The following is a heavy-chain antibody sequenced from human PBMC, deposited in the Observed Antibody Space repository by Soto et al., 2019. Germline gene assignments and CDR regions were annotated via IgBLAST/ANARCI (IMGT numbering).Heavy chain of an antibody. V-gene: IGHV3-30-3*01. Sequence: QVQLVESGGGVVQPGRSLRLSCAASGFTFNNYAMHWVRQAPGKGLEGVAVISYDGNNKYNADSVKGRFTISRDNSKNALDLQMSSLRAEDTAVYYCATYGPGISWGQGSLVTVSS. CDR1: GFTFNNYA. D-gene: IGHD3-10*01. CDR2: ISYDGNNK. CDR3: ATYGPGIS. J-gene: IGHJ5*02.